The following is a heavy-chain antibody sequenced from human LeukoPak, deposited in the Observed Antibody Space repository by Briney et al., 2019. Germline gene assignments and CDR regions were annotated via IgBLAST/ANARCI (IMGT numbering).Heavy chain of an antibody. J-gene: IGHJ3*02. CDR2: IYPGDSDT. CDR1: GYSFTSYW. CDR3: ARLSYDSSGYRSLGAPIAFDI. Sequence: PGESLKISCKGSGYSFTSYWIGWVRQMPGKGLEWMGIIYPGDSDTRYSPSFQGQVTISAAKSISTAYLQWSSLKASYTAMYYCARLSYDSSGYRSLGAPIAFDIWGQGTMVTVSS. D-gene: IGHD3-22*01. V-gene: IGHV5-51*01.